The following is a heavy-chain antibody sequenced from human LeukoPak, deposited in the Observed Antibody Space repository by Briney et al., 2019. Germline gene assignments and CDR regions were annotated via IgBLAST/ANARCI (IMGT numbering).Heavy chain of an antibody. CDR2: INDDGSDT. Sequence: GGSLRLSCAASGFTFKLYWMHWVRQVPGKRPVWVSRINDDGSDTIYADSVRGRFTISRDDAKNTVYLQMNNLRAEDTAVYYCVRGGPSTWSWGQGTLVTVST. CDR1: GFTFKLYW. D-gene: IGHD2-15*01. V-gene: IGHV3-74*01. CDR3: VRGGPSTWS. J-gene: IGHJ5*02.